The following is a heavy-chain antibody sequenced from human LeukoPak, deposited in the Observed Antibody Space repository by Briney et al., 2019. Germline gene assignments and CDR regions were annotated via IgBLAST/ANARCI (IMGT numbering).Heavy chain of an antibody. CDR2: INPDNGKT. CDR3: ARNEPAVSVVDAFDV. V-gene: IGHV1-2*02. CDR1: GYNFNSYY. D-gene: IGHD1-1*01. Sequence: GASMRVSCKASGYNFNSYYIHWVRQAPGQGLTWMGWINPDNGKTKYEPRFQGGVTMTWDTSINTAYVDLTGLRSDDTAVYYCARNEPAVSVVDAFDVWGQGTVVTVSS. J-gene: IGHJ3*01.